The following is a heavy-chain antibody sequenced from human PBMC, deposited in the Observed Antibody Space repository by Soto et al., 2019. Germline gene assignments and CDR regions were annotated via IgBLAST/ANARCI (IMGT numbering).Heavy chain of an antibody. J-gene: IGHJ4*02. D-gene: IGHD4-4*01. CDR2: VSYSGTT. CDR3: ARDAYSNYYFDY. V-gene: IGHV4-59*01. CDR1: GGSISGFY. Sequence: SETLSLTCFVSGGSISGFYWSWILQPPGKGLEWIGYVSYSGTTNYNPSLASRVTMSVDTSKNQFSLNLNSATAADTAVYYCARDAYSNYYFDYWGQGALVTAPQ.